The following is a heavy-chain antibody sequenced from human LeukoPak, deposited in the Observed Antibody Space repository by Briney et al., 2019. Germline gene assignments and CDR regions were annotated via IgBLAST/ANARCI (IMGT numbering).Heavy chain of an antibody. J-gene: IGHJ4*02. D-gene: IGHD2-21*02. V-gene: IGHV3-30*02. CDR3: AKDRGDFPPYFDF. Sequence: GGSLRLSCEASGFTFNAFAMHWVRQAPGKGLEWVSFIRKDGYSQKYAGSVEGRFTISRDNSKNTVFLHLTSLRGEDTAMYYCAKDRGDFPPYFDFWGQGTLVTVSS. CDR1: GFTFNAFA. CDR2: IRKDGYSQ.